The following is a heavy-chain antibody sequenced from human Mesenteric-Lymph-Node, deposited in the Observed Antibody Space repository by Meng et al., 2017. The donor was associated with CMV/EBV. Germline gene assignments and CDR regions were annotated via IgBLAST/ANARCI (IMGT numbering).Heavy chain of an antibody. CDR2: IIPLFRTA. D-gene: IGHD1-1*01. J-gene: IGHJ6*02. CDR3: ARHISTTGTLPNYYYGMDV. Sequence: SVKVSCKASGGTFSSYAISWVRQAPGQGLEWMGGIIPLFRTANYAQKFQDRVTINPDESTSTAYMELSSLRSEDTAVYYCARHISTTGTLPNYYYGMDVWGQGTTVTVSS. V-gene: IGHV1-69*13. CDR1: GGTFSSYA.